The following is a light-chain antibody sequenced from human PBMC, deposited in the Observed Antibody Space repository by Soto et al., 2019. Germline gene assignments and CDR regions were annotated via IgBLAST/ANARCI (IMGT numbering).Light chain of an antibody. Sequence: EIVLTQSPGTLSLSPGERATLSCRASESVSSNYLAWYQQKPGQAPRHLIYGASSRATGIPDRFSGSGSGTDFTLTISRLEPEDFAVYYCQQYGSSPWTVGQGTKVEIK. V-gene: IGKV3-20*01. J-gene: IGKJ1*01. CDR3: QQYGSSPWT. CDR2: GAS. CDR1: ESVSSNY.